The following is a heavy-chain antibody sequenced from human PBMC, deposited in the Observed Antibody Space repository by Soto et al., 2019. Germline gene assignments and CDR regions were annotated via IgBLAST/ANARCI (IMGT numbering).Heavy chain of an antibody. CDR2: ISPSGTT. Sequence: ETLSLTCAVYGGSFSNNYWTWFRQPPGKGLEWIGEISPSGTTKYIPSLKSRGTISVDTSRKQFFLKVTSVSAADTAVYYCATSLWFGTQPEIWGPGTLVTVSS. D-gene: IGHD3-10*01. J-gene: IGHJ4*02. CDR3: ATSLWFGTQPEI. V-gene: IGHV4-34*01. CDR1: GGSFSNNY.